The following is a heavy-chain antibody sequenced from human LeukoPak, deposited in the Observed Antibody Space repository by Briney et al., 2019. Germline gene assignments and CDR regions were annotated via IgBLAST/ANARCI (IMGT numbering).Heavy chain of an antibody. J-gene: IGHJ4*02. CDR3: ARLEVTKAYYY. V-gene: IGHV3-53*01. D-gene: IGHD1-26*01. CDR2: IYSGDST. Sequence: GGSLRLSCAASGFTVSSNYMTWVRQAPGKGLEWVSVIYSGDSTYYADSVKGRFTISRDNSKNTLYLQMNSLRAEDTAVYYCARLEVTKAYYYWGQGILVTVSS. CDR1: GFTVSSNY.